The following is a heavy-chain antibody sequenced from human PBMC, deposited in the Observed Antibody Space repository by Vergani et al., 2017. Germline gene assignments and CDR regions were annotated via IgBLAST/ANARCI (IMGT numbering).Heavy chain of an antibody. CDR1: GYSFTSYW. CDR2: IYPGDSDT. D-gene: IGHD1-26*01. CDR3: ARDANPIVGASNFDY. J-gene: IGHJ4*02. V-gene: IGHV5-51*01. Sequence: EVQLVQSGAEVKKPGESLKISCKGSGYSFTSYWIGWVRQMPGKGLEWLGNIYPGDSDTRYSPSVQGQVTISADKSISTVYLQWSSLNASDTAMYYCARDANPIVGASNFDYWGQGTLVTVS.